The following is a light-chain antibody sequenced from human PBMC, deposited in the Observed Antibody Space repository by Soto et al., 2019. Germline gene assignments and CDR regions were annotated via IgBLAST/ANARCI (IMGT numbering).Light chain of an antibody. CDR1: QSVSSSY. CDR2: GAS. V-gene: IGKV3-20*01. J-gene: IGKJ1*01. CDR3: QQYASSPQT. Sequence: EIVLTQSPGTLSLSPGERATLSCRASQSVSSSYLAWYQHIPGQAPRLLIYGASSRATGIPDRFSGSGSGTDFTLTISRLEPEDFAVYYCQQYASSPQTFGQGTKVEI.